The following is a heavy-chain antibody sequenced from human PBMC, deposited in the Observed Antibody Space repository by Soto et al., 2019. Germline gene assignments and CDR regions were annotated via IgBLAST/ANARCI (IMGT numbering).Heavy chain of an antibody. CDR1: GFIVSSKY. Sequence: EVQLVESGGGLIQPGGSLRLSCAASGFIVSSKYMTWVRQAPGEGLEWVSIIYSGDSTYYADFVKGRFTISRDNSKNTLYLQMNSLRDEDTAVYYCARGISGSYSAIDYWGQGTLVTVSS. J-gene: IGHJ4*02. CDR2: IYSGDST. CDR3: ARGISGSYSAIDY. D-gene: IGHD1-26*01. V-gene: IGHV3-53*01.